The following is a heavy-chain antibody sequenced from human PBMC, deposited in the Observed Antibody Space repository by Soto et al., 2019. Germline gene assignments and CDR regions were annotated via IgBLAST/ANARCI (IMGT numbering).Heavy chain of an antibody. V-gene: IGHV1-3*01. CDR1: GYTFTSYA. D-gene: IGHD2-8*01. J-gene: IGHJ5*02. CDR3: ARAYCTNGVCPGWFDP. CDR2: INAGNGNT. Sequence: GASVKVSCNASGYTFTSYAMHWVRQAPGHRLEWMGWINAGNGNTKYSQKFQGRVTITRDTSASTAYMELSSLRSEDTPVNYCARAYCTNGVCPGWFDPWGQGTLVTVSS.